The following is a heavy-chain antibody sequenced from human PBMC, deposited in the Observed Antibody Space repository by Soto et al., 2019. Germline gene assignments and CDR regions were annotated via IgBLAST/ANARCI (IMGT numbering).Heavy chain of an antibody. CDR2: IIPILGIA. CDR1: GGTFSSYT. J-gene: IGHJ5*02. Sequence: QVQLVQSGAEVKKPGSSVKVSCKASGGTFSSYTISWVRQAPGQGLEWMGRIIPILGIANYAQKFQGRVTITADKSTSTAYMELSSLRSEDTAVYYCARGDEWGLQTPWGQGTLVTVSS. CDR3: ARGDEWGLQTP. V-gene: IGHV1-69*02. D-gene: IGHD1-26*01.